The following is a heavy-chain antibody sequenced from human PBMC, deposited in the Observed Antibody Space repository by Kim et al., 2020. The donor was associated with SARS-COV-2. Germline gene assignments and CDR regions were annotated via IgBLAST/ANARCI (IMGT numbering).Heavy chain of an antibody. J-gene: IGHJ6*02. D-gene: IGHD3-22*01. CDR1: GGSISSSSYY. CDR3: ASDPFITMIVVAQGYYYGRDV. Sequence: SETLSLTCTVSGGSISSSSYYWGWIRQPPGKGLEWIGSIYYSGSTYYNPSLKSRVTISVDTSKNQFSLKLSSVTAADTAVYYCASDPFITMIVVAQGYYYGRDVWGQGTTVTVS. CDR2: IYYSGST. V-gene: IGHV4-39*01.